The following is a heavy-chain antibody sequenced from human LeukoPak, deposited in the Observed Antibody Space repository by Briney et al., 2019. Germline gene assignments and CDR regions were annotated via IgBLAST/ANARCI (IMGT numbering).Heavy chain of an antibody. CDR1: GFTFSNYA. CDR2: ITDSGGST. Sequence: GGSLRLSSAASGFTFSNYAFSCVRQVPGRGLEWVSGITDSGGSTYYADSVKGRFTISRDNSKNTLYLQMNSLRAEDTAVYFCAKDDGGSVTTTDFEYWGQGILVTVSS. CDR3: AKDDGGSVTTTDFEY. D-gene: IGHD4-17*01. J-gene: IGHJ4*02. V-gene: IGHV3-23*01.